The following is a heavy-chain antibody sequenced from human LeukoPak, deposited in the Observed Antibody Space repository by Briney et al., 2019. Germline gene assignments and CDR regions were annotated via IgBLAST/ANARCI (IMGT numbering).Heavy chain of an antibody. CDR3: AKDPYDSSGYYYSEYFQH. V-gene: IGHV3-23*01. Sequence: GGSLRLSCAASGFTFSSYAMSWVRQAPGKGLEWVSAISGSGGSTYYADSVKGRFTISRDNSKNTLYLQMNSLRAEDTAVYYCAKDPYDSSGYYYSEYFQHWGQGTLVTVSS. J-gene: IGHJ1*01. D-gene: IGHD3-22*01. CDR1: GFTFSSYA. CDR2: ISGSGGST.